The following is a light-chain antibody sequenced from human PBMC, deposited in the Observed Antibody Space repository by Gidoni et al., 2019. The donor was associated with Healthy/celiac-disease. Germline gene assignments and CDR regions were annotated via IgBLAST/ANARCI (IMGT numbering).Light chain of an antibody. CDR2: RDS. CDR1: NIGSKN. V-gene: IGLV3-9*01. CDR3: QVWDSSTV. Sequence: SYDLTQPPSVSVALGQTARITCGGNNIGSKNVHWYQQKPGQAPVLVIYRDSNRPSGIPERFSGSNSGNTATLTISRAQAGDEADYYCQVWDSSTVFGGGTKLTVL. J-gene: IGLJ2*01.